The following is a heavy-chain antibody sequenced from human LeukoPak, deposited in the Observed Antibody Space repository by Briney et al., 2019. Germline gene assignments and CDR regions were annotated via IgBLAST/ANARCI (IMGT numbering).Heavy chain of an antibody. Sequence: KAGGSLRLSCAVSGFTFGSHSMTWVRQAPGKGLEWVSSIRSSGRDKFYADSVKGRFTIARDDAKNSLFPQMNSLRAEDTAVYYCARGPGIAVAPLQHWGQGTLVTVSS. CDR1: GFTFGSHS. CDR2: IRSSGRDK. V-gene: IGHV3-21*01. CDR3: ARGPGIAVAPLQH. J-gene: IGHJ1*01. D-gene: IGHD6-19*01.